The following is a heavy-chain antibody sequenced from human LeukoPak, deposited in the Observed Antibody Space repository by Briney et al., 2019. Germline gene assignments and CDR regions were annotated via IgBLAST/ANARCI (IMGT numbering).Heavy chain of an antibody. D-gene: IGHD3-10*01. J-gene: IGHJ6*03. CDR2: IKSKTDGGTT. CDR1: GFTSSNAW. CDR3: TTRVQNYYYYMDV. V-gene: IGHV3-15*01. Sequence: TGGSLRLSCAASGFTSSNAWMSWVRQAPGKGLEWVGRIKSKTDGGTTDYAAPVKGRFTISRDDSKNTLYLQMNSLKTEDTAVYYCTTRVQNYYYYMDVWGKGTTVTVSS.